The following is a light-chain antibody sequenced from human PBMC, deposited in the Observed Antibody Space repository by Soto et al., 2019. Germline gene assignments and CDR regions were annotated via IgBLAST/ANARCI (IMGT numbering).Light chain of an antibody. CDR1: NSNIGTNF. J-gene: IGLJ1*01. CDR2: SDY. Sequence: QSVLTQPPSASGTPGQRVSISCSGRNSNIGTNFVDWYQHVPGAAPKVLIHSDYKRPSGVPDRFSGSKSGTSASLAISGLQSEDEADYYCGAWDDNLSYYVFGSGTKVTV. CDR3: GAWDDNLSYYV. V-gene: IGLV1-47*02.